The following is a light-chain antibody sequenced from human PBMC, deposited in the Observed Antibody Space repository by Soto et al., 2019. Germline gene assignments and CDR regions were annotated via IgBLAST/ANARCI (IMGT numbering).Light chain of an antibody. CDR2: DVS. V-gene: IGLV2-14*03. J-gene: IGLJ7*01. Sequence: QSALTQPASVSGSPGQSVTISCTGTNSDVGNYIYVSWYQQHPGKAPKLVVYDVSNRPSGVSTRFSGSKSGTTASLTISGLQAEDEADYYCSSYTTRTTLVFGGGTQLTVL. CDR3: SSYTTRTTLV. CDR1: NSDVGNYIY.